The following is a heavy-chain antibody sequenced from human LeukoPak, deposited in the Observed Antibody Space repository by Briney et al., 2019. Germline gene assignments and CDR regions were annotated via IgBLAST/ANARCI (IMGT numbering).Heavy chain of an antibody. CDR2: ISAYKGNT. V-gene: IGHV1-18*01. CDR3: ARARITMVRGDLDY. J-gene: IGHJ4*02. D-gene: IGHD3-10*01. CDR1: GYPFASYG. Sequence: ASVKVSCKASGYPFASYGISWVRQAPGQGLEWMGWISAYKGNTNYAQKFQGRVTMTTDTSTSTAYMELRSLRSDDTAVYYCARARITMVRGDLDYWGQGTLVTVSS.